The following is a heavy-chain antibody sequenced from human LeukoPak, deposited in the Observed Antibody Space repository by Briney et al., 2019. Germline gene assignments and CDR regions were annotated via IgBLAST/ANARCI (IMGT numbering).Heavy chain of an antibody. J-gene: IGHJ5*02. D-gene: IGHD6-13*01. CDR1: GFTFNTYS. V-gene: IGHV3-48*01. CDR3: GRHRAPWQQLVNNWFDP. Sequence: PGGSLRLSCTASGFTFNTYSMNWVRQAPGKGLEWVSYISSSSSTIYYADSVKGRFTISRDNAKNSLYLQMNSLRAEDTAVYYCGRHRAPWQQLVNNWFDPWGQGTLVTVSS. CDR2: ISSSSSTI.